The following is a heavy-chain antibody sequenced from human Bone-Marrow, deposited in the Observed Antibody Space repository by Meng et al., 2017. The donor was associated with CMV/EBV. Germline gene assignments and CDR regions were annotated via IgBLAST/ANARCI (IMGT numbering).Heavy chain of an antibody. V-gene: IGHV3-30*04. Sequence: GESLKIFCVASGFTFATHHIHWVRQTPGKGLEWVAIISPDGKTTHYADFVRGRFTISRDNSKKTLYLQMSNLGADDTAEYYCARDYTGNYCIDFWGLGTLVTVSS. CDR1: GFTFATHH. CDR2: ISPDGKTT. D-gene: IGHD1-26*01. J-gene: IGHJ4*02. CDR3: ARDYTGNYCIDF.